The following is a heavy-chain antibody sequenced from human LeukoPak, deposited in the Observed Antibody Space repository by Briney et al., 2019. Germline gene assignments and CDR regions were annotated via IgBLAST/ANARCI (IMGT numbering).Heavy chain of an antibody. D-gene: IGHD3-9*01. CDR2: ISAYNGNT. CDR3: ARTRYFDWSQIHFDY. CDR1: GYTFTSYG. J-gene: IGHJ4*02. V-gene: IGHV1-18*01. Sequence: ASVKVSCKASGYTFTSYGISWVRQAPGQGLEWMGWISAYNGNTNYAQKLQGRVTMTTDTSTSTAYMELRSLRSDDTAVYYCARTRYFDWSQIHFDYWGQGTLVTVSS.